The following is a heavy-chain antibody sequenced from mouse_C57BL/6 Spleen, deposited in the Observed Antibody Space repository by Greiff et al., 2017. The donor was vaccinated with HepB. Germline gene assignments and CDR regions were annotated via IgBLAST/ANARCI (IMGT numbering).Heavy chain of an antibody. CDR1: GYTFTDYY. D-gene: IGHD1-1*01. Sequence: VQLQQSGPELVKPGASVKISCKASGYTFTDYYMNWVKQSHGKSLEWIGDINPNNGGTSYNQKFKGKATLTVDKSSSTAYMELRSLTSEDSAVYYGAYGSSYGGYWGQGTTLTVSS. CDR2: INPNNGGT. V-gene: IGHV1-26*01. J-gene: IGHJ2*01. CDR3: AYGSSYGGY.